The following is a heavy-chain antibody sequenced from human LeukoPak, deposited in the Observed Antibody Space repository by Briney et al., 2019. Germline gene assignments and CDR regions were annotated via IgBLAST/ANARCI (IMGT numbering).Heavy chain of an antibody. D-gene: IGHD3-22*01. CDR3: ARAQSYYYDSSGYYKLFDI. V-gene: IGHV4-34*01. Sequence: SETLSLTCAVYGGSFSGHYWSWIRQPPGKGLEWIGEINHSGSTNYNPSLKSRVTISVDTSKNQFSLKLSSVTAADTAVYYCARAQSYYYDSSGYYKLFDIWGQGTMVTVSS. CDR2: INHSGST. J-gene: IGHJ3*02. CDR1: GGSFSGHY.